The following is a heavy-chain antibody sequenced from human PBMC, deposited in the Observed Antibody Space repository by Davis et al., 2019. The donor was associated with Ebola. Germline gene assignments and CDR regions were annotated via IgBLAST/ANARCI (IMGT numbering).Heavy chain of an antibody. CDR2: IEYSGST. Sequence: SETLSLTCAVYGGSFSGFYWSWIRQSPGKGLEWIGEIEYSGSTNYNPSLQTRLTISVDTSKNQFSLKLSSVTAADTAVYYCARAYGSGSYGNSWGQGTLVTVSS. CDR1: GGSFSGFY. V-gene: IGHV4-34*01. J-gene: IGHJ4*02. D-gene: IGHD3-10*01. CDR3: ARAYGSGSYGNS.